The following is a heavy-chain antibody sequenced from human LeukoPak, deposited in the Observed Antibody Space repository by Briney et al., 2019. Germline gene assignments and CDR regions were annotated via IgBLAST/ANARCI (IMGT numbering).Heavy chain of an antibody. CDR3: ARGVSMFRYYYYYYMDV. J-gene: IGHJ6*03. V-gene: IGHV4-39*01. Sequence: SETLSLTCTVSGGSISSSGYCWGWIRQPPGKGLEWIGSIDYSGNTNYNPSLKSRVTISVDMSKNQFSLKLSSVTAADTAVYYCARGVSMFRYYYYYYMDVWGKGTTVTVSS. D-gene: IGHD3-10*02. CDR2: IDYSGNT. CDR1: GGSISSSGYC.